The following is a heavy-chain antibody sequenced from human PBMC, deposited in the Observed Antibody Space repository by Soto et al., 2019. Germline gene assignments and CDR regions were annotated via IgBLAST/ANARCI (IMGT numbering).Heavy chain of an antibody. CDR2: IIPIFGTA. D-gene: IGHD3-22*01. J-gene: IGHJ5*02. CDR1: GGTFSSYA. V-gene: IGHV1-69*12. CDR3: ARDRGPSSGYYPYWFDP. Sequence: QVQLVQSGAEVKKPGSSVKVSCKASGGTFSSYAITWVRQAPGQGLEWMGGIIPIFGTANYAQKFQARVTITADESTSTDYMELSSLRSEGTAVYYCARDRGPSSGYYPYWFDPWGQGTLVTVSS.